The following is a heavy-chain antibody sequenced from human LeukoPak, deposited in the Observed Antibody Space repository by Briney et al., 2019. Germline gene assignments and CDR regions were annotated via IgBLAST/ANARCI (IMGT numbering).Heavy chain of an antibody. CDR2: INPSGGDT. Sequence: GASVKVSRKASGYTFTTYYIHWVRQAPGQGLEWVGIINPSGGDTKYAQKFQGRVTLIRDTSTSTVSMELSSLRSEDTAVYYCARGSFAGTGGYYASNPFFDYWGQGTLVTVSS. CDR1: GYTFTTYY. D-gene: IGHD3-22*01. CDR3: ARGSFAGTGGYYASNPFFDY. J-gene: IGHJ4*02. V-gene: IGHV1-46*01.